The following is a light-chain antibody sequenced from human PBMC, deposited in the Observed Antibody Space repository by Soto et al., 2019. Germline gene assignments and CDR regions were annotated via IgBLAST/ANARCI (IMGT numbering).Light chain of an antibody. CDR2: DVS. CDR1: SSDVGGYNY. J-gene: IGLJ1*01. CDR3: SSYTSSSSPYV. Sequence: QSVLTQPASVSGSPGQSITISCTGTSSDVGGYNYVSWYQQHPGKAPKLMIYDVSNRPSGVSNRFSGSKSGNTASLTISGLQAEDEADDYCSSYTSSSSPYVFATGTKVTV. V-gene: IGLV2-14*01.